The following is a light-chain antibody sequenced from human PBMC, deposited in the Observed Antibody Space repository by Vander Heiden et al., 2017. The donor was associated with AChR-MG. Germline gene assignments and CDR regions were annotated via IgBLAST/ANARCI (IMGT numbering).Light chain of an antibody. CDR3: AAWDDSLSRV. Sequence: QSVLTQPPSASGTPGQRVTISCSGSSSHTGSNYVYWYQQLPGTAPKLLIYRNNQRPAGVPDRFSGSKSGTSASLAISGLRSEDEADYYCAAWDDSLSRVFGTGTKVTVL. CDR2: RNN. J-gene: IGLJ1*01. V-gene: IGLV1-47*01. CDR1: SSHTGSNY.